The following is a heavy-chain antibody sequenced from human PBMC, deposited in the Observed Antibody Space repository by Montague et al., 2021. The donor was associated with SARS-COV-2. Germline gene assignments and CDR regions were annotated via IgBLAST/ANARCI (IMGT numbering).Heavy chain of an antibody. V-gene: IGHV4-34*01. Sequence: SETLSLTCAVYGGSFGDDHWSWIRQPPGKGLEWIGDIKQGGSTXXXPSXXXRGTISVDTSKNQFSLKLTSVTAADTAVYFCARGHLSVSMIVVVFTSASYYFDYWGQGAQVTVSS. D-gene: IGHD3-22*01. J-gene: IGHJ4*02. CDR1: GGSFGDDH. CDR2: IKQGGST. CDR3: ARGHLSVSMIVVVFTSASYYFDY.